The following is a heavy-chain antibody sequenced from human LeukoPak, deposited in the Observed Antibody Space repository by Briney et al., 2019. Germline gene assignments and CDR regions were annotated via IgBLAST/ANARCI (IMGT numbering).Heavy chain of an antibody. V-gene: IGHV4-59*11. Sequence: SETLSLTCTVSGGSISGHYWTWIRQPPGKGLEWIGYIYSSGSTNYNPSLRSRITMSADTSKNQFSLRLSSVTSADTAVYYCARTVRQWLANDAFDIWGPGTMVTVSS. J-gene: IGHJ3*02. CDR2: IYSSGST. CDR1: GGSISGHY. CDR3: ARTVRQWLANDAFDI. D-gene: IGHD6-19*01.